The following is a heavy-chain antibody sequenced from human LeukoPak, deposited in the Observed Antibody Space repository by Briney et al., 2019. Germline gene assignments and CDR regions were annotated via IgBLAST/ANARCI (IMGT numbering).Heavy chain of an antibody. CDR1: GDSIRSYSHY. J-gene: IGHJ4*02. D-gene: IGHD5-12*01. Sequence: SETLSLTCVVSGDSIRSYSHYWGWIRQPPGKGLEWIGSIHYSGSTFFNPSLESRVTISVDTSKNQFSLKLRSVAATVTAMYYCARPTERSGYDYPVFDYWGQGTLVAVSS. CDR3: ARPTERSGYDYPVFDY. V-gene: IGHV4-39*01. CDR2: IHYSGST.